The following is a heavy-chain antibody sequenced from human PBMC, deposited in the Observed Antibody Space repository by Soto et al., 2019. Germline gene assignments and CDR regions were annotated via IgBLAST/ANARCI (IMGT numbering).Heavy chain of an antibody. CDR3: ARDRVAAAGTFFGYYYYYYMDV. V-gene: IGHV1-69*04. Sequence: ASVKVSCKASGGTFSSYTISWVRQAPGQGLEWMGRIIPILGIANYAQKFQGRVTITADKSTSTAYMELSSLRSEDTAVYYCARDRVAAAGTFFGYYYYYYMDVWGKGTTVTVSS. D-gene: IGHD6-13*01. J-gene: IGHJ6*03. CDR1: GGTFSSYT. CDR2: IIPILGIA.